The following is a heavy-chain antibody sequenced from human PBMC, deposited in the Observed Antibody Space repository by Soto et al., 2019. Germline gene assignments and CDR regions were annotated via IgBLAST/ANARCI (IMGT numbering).Heavy chain of an antibody. CDR3: ARVYVPVGRSGWYFDY. CDR1: GGSISIAGYS. V-gene: IGHV4-61*08. J-gene: IGHJ4*02. D-gene: IGHD6-19*01. CDR2: IYSSGST. Sequence: SETLSLTCAASGGSISIAGYSCTWIRQPPGKGLEWIGNIYSSGSTIYNPSLKNRVTMSVDTSKNQFSLVLNSVTAADTAMYYCARVYVPVGRSGWYFDYWGQGTLVTVSS.